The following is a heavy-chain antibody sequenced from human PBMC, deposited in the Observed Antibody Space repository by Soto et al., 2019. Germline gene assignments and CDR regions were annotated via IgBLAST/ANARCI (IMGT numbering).Heavy chain of an antibody. V-gene: IGHV4-39*01. Sequence: WIRHPPGNGLEWIGSIYYSGSTYYNPSLKSRVTISVDTSKNQFSLKLSSVTAADTAVYYCARRGREYYYDSSGDLDWYFDLWGRGTLVTVSS. CDR3: ARRGREYYYDSSGDLDWYFDL. D-gene: IGHD3-22*01. J-gene: IGHJ2*01. CDR2: IYYSGST.